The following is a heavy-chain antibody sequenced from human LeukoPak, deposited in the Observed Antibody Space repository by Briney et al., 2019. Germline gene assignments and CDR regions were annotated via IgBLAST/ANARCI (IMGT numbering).Heavy chain of an antibody. Sequence: AGGSLRLSCAASGFTFSSHAMSWVRQAPGEGLEWVSAISGSGSNTYYADSVKGAFTVSRHNSKDTLYLQVKSLRAEDTAVYYCAKDLFGYSSGWYDDCWGQGTLVTVSS. CDR2: ISGSGSNT. CDR3: AKDLFGYSSGWYDDC. J-gene: IGHJ4*02. CDR1: GFTFSSHA. V-gene: IGHV3-23*01. D-gene: IGHD6-19*01.